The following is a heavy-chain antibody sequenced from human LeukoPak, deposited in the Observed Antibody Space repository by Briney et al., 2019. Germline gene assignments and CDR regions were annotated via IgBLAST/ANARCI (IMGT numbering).Heavy chain of an antibody. D-gene: IGHD2-21*01. CDR2: IKTNSGGT. Sequence: ASVKVSCKASGYTFTGYYMHWVRQAPGQGLEWMGWIKTNSGGTNYAQKFQGMVTMTRDTSISTAYKELSRLRSDDTAVYYCARGSHTYCGGDWGQGTLVTVSS. CDR1: GYTFTGYY. J-gene: IGHJ4*02. V-gene: IGHV1-2*02. CDR3: ARGSHTYCGGD.